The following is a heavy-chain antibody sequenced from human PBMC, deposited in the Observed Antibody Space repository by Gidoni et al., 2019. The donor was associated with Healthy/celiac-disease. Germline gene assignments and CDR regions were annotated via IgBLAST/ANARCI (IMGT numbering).Heavy chain of an antibody. CDR3: ARGPAVAGTGIADY. J-gene: IGHJ4*02. D-gene: IGHD6-19*01. Sequence: QVQLQQWGAGLLKPSETLSLTCAVSGGSFSGYYWSWIRQPPGKGLEWIGEINHSGSTNYNPSLKSRVTISVDTSKNQFSLKLSSVTAADTAVYYCARGPAVAGTGIADYWGQGTLVTVSS. CDR2: INHSGST. V-gene: IGHV4-34*01. CDR1: GGSFSGYY.